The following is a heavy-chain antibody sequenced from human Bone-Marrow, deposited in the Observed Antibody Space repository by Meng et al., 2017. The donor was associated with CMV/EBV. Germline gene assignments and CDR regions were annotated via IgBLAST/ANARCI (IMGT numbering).Heavy chain of an antibody. D-gene: IGHD2-21*02. CDR2: INHSGST. Sequence: HVPLKARGEGLLKPSEPLPLACAVYGGYFSGYYWSWIRQPPGKGLEWSREINHSGSTNYNPSLKSRVTISVDTSKNQFSLKRSSVTAADTAVYYCARLGVVTAPRRSHYYYYYGMDVWGQGTTVTVSS. J-gene: IGHJ6*02. CDR3: ARLGVVTAPRRSHYYYYYGMDV. V-gene: IGHV4-34*01. CDR1: GGYFSGYY.